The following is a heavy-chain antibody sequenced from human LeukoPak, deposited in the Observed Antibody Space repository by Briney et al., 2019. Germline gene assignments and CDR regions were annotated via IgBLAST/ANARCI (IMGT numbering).Heavy chain of an antibody. V-gene: IGHV3-23*05. CDR3: AKKGSLVSPGNYFDY. Sequence: GGSLRLSCAASGFTFSNCAMSWVRQAPGEGLEWVSSLDESGSGTYYSDSVRGRFTISRDNSKNTLYLQMDSLRAEGTAVYYCAKKGSLVSPGNYFDYWGQGTLLTVSS. CDR2: LDESGSGT. CDR1: GFTFSNCA. D-gene: IGHD1-26*01. J-gene: IGHJ4*02.